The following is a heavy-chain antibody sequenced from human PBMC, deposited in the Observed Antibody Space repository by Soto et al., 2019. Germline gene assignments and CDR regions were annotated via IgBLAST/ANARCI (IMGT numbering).Heavy chain of an antibody. CDR1: GGTFSSYA. D-gene: IGHD2-8*01. J-gene: IGHJ6*02. CDR3: ARDRGGYCTNGVCGPGYYYYGMDV. CDR2: IIPIFGTA. Sequence: QVQLVQSGAEVKKPGSSVKVSCKASGGTFSSYAISWVRQAPGQGLEWMGGIIPIFGTANYAQKFQGRVTITADESTSTAYMELSSLRSEDTAVYYCARDRGGYCTNGVCGPGYYYYGMDVWGQGTTVTVSS. V-gene: IGHV1-69*01.